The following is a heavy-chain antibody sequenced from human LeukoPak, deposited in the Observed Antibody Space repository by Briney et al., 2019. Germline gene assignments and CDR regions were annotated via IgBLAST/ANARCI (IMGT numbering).Heavy chain of an antibody. CDR3: ARDEEWLVDY. Sequence: ASVKVSCKASGYTFTSYGLSWVRQAPGQGLEWVGWINGYNGNTNYAQKLQGRVTITTDTSTSTAYMELRSLRSDDTAVYYCARDEEWLVDYWGQGTLVTVSS. D-gene: IGHD6-19*01. CDR2: INGYNGNT. V-gene: IGHV1-18*01. CDR1: GYTFTSYG. J-gene: IGHJ4*02.